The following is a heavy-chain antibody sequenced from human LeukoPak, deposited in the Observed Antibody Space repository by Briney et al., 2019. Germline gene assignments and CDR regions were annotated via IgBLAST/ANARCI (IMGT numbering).Heavy chain of an antibody. CDR2: ISRSGSTI. CDR1: GFTFSSFE. V-gene: IGHV3-48*03. Sequence: PGGSLRLSCAASGFTFSSFEMNWVRQAPGKGLESLSYISRSGSTIYYADSVKGRFTIARDNAKNSLYLQMNSLRAEDTAVYYCARQYYGMDVWGQGTTVTVSS. CDR3: ARQYYGMDV. J-gene: IGHJ6*02.